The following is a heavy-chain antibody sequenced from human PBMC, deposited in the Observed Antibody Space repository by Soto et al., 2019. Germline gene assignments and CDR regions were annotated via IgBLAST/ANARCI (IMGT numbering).Heavy chain of an antibody. V-gene: IGHV4-31*03. J-gene: IGHJ5*02. CDR1: GGSISSGGYY. D-gene: IGHD1-1*01. Sequence: SETLSLTCTVSGGSISSGGYYWSWIRQHPGKGLEWIGYIYYSGSTYYNPSLKSRVTISVDTSKNQFSLKLSSVTAADTAVYYCARDPGSKGATGRFDPWGQGNLVTVS. CDR3: ARDPGSKGATGRFDP. CDR2: IYYSGST.